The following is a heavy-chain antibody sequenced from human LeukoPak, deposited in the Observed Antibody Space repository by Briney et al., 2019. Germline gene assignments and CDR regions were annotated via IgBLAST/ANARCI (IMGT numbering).Heavy chain of an antibody. D-gene: IGHD2-21*02. J-gene: IGHJ4*02. V-gene: IGHV3-74*01. CDR1: GFSFSTSW. Sequence: GGSLRLSCAASGFSFSTSWMHWVRQVPGKGLVWVSRINPEGTMTNYLDSVKGRFTISRDNAKNTLYLQMNSLGAEDTAAYYCARGDSGDWALGGQGTLVTVSS. CDR3: ARGDSGDWAL. CDR2: INPEGTMT.